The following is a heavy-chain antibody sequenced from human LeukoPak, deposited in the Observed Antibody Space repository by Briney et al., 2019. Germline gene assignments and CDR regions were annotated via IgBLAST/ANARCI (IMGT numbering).Heavy chain of an antibody. CDR1: GYTFTGYY. D-gene: IGHD2-15*01. CDR3: ARDRVECGGSCYQEYFQH. V-gene: IGHV1-2*02. Sequence: GASVKVSCKASGYTFTGYYMHWVRRAPGQGLEWMGWISPNSGGTNYAQKFQGRVTMTRDTSISTAYMELSRLRSDDTAVYYCARDRVECGGSCYQEYFQHWGQGTLVTVSS. CDR2: ISPNSGGT. J-gene: IGHJ1*01.